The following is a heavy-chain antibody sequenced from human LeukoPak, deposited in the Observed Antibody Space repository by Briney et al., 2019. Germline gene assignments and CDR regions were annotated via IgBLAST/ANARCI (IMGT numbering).Heavy chain of an antibody. CDR3: ARFSDYGGAFDY. CDR1: GFTFSSYA. D-gene: IGHD4-23*01. CDR2: ISSNGGST. J-gene: IGHJ4*02. Sequence: GGSLRLSCAASGFTFSSYAMHWVRQAPGKGLEYVSAISSNGGSTYYANSVKGRFTISRDNSKNTLYLQMGSLRAEDMAVYYCARFSDYGGAFDYWGRGTLVTVSS. V-gene: IGHV3-64*01.